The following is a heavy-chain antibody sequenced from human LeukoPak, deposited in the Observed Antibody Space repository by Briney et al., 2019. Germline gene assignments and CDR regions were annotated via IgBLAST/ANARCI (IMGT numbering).Heavy chain of an antibody. CDR1: GGSLSSSSYG. Sequence: SETLSLTCIHSGGSLSSSSYGWGSIRQPPRKGLEWLGSIYYSGSTYYNPSFKSRVTIPIETSKNQFSLKLSSVTAADAAVYYCAGTVVTEDWYFDLWGRGTLVTFSS. CDR2: IYYSGST. CDR3: AGTVVTEDWYFDL. D-gene: IGHD4-23*01. V-gene: IGHV4-39*01. J-gene: IGHJ2*01.